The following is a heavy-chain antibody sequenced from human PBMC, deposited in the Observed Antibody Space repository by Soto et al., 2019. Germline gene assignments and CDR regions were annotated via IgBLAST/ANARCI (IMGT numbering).Heavy chain of an antibody. Sequence: GGSVRLSCAASGFTFSSYGMHWVRQAPGKGLEWVAVISYDGSNKYYADSVKGRFIISRDNSKNTLYLQMNSLRAEDTAVYYCAKDYYDSSGYYYNFFDYWGQGTLVTVSS. V-gene: IGHV3-30*18. J-gene: IGHJ4*02. CDR2: ISYDGSNK. D-gene: IGHD3-22*01. CDR3: AKDYYDSSGYYYNFFDY. CDR1: GFTFSSYG.